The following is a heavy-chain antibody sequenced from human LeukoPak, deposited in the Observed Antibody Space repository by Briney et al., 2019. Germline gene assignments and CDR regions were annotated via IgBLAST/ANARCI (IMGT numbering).Heavy chain of an antibody. V-gene: IGHV1-69*13. D-gene: IGHD3-22*01. CDR2: IIPIFGTA. J-gene: IGHJ4*02. CDR1: GGTFSSYA. CDR3: ARGTSYYYDSSGYYRGVDY. Sequence: SVKVSCKASGGTFSSYAISWVRQAPGQGLEWMGGIIPIFGTANYAQKFQGRVTITADESTSTAYMELSSLRSEDTAVYYCARGTSYYYDSSGYYRGVDYWGQGTLVTVSS.